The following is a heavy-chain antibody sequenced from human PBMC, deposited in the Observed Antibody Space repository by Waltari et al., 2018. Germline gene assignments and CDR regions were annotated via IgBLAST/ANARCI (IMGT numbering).Heavy chain of an antibody. CDR1: GFTFSSYS. J-gene: IGHJ4*02. Sequence: EVQLVESGGGLVQPGGSLSLSCAASGFTFSSYSMTWVRQAPGKGLEWVSYISSSSSTIYYADSVKGRFTISRDNAKNSLYLQMNSLRAEDTAVYYCAREPALTGGDYWGQGTLVTVSS. V-gene: IGHV3-48*04. CDR3: AREPALTGGDY. CDR2: ISSSSSTI. D-gene: IGHD1-20*01.